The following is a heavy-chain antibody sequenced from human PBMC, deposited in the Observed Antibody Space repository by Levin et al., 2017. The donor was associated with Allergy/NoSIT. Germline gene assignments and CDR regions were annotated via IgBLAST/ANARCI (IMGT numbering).Heavy chain of an antibody. Sequence: KISCKASGGTFSSYAISWVRQAPGQGLEWMGGIIPIFGTANYAQKFQGRVTITADKSTSTAYMELSSLRSEDTAVYYCARSRYSSSWSPDYWGQGTLVTVSS. CDR1: GGTFSSYA. CDR3: ARSRYSSSWSPDY. V-gene: IGHV1-69*06. J-gene: IGHJ4*02. CDR2: IIPIFGTA. D-gene: IGHD6-13*01.